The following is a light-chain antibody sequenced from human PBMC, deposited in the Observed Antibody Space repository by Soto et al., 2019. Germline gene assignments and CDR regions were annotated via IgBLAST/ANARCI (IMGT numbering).Light chain of an antibody. CDR1: QGISSY. V-gene: IGKV1-39*01. Sequence: DIQMTQSPSSLSASVGDRVTITCRASQGISSYLAWYQQKPGKVPKLLIYAASTLQSGVPSRFSGSGFGTDFTLTISSLQPEDFATYYCQQSEVFGQGTKVDIK. J-gene: IGKJ1*01. CDR2: AAS. CDR3: QQSEV.